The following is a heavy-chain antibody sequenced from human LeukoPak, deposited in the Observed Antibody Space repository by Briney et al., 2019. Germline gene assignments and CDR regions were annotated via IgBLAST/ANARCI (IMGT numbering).Heavy chain of an antibody. CDR1: GYTFTSYG. V-gene: IGHV1-18*01. D-gene: IGHD3-10*01. CDR2: ISAYNGNT. J-gene: IGHJ4*02. CDR3: ARAPNYYGSGSYGEFDY. Sequence: ASVKVSCKASGYTFTSYGISWVRQAPGQGLEWMGWISAYNGNTNYAQKFQGRVTMTRDTSTSTVYMELSSLRSEDTAVYYCARAPNYYGSGSYGEFDYWGQGTLVTVSS.